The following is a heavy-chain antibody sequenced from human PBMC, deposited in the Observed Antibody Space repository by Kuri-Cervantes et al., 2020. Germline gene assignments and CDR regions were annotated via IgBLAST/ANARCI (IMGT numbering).Heavy chain of an antibody. Sequence: GSLKISCAASGFTFSSYAMHWVRQAPGKGLEWVAVISYDGSNKYYADSVKGRFTISRDNSKNTLYLQMNSLRAEDTAVYYCARDHRGAAAGSRAYFDYWGQGTLVTVSS. CDR1: GFTFSSYA. V-gene: IGHV3-30-3*01. CDR3: ARDHRGAAAGSRAYFDY. J-gene: IGHJ4*02. CDR2: ISYDGSNK. D-gene: IGHD6-13*01.